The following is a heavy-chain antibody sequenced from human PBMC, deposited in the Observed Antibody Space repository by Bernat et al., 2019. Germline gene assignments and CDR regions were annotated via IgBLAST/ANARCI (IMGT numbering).Heavy chain of an antibody. V-gene: IGHV4-39*01. J-gene: IGHJ4*02. CDR3: TRLIRSAAGFFD. CDR2: IYYSGST. D-gene: IGHD3-3*01. Sequence: QLQLQESGPGLVKPSETLSLTCTVSGGSIISSSYYWGWIRQSPGKGLEWIGSIYYSGSTYYNPSLKSLVTISVDTSKNQFSLKLTSVTAAPTAVYYCTRLIRSAAGFFDWGQGTLVTVSS. CDR1: GGSIISSSYY.